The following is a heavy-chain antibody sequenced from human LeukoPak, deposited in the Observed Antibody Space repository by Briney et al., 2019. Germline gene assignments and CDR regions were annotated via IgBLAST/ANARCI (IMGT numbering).Heavy chain of an antibody. Sequence: PGGSLRLSCAASRFIFSAYWMRWVRQAPGKGLEWLAAIRQDGREIYYVDSVKGRFTISRDNAKNSLYLQMNSLRAEDTAAYYCVSGDEFDYWGQGTLVTVSS. CDR2: IRQDGREI. V-gene: IGHV3-7*01. CDR3: VSGDEFDY. CDR1: RFIFSAYW. J-gene: IGHJ4*02.